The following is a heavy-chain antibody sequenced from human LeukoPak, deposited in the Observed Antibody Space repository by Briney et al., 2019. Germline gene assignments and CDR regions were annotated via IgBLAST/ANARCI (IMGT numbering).Heavy chain of an antibody. CDR2: ISGGGDAT. CDR3: ARGKTSDDIIEDAFDI. Sequence: SGGSLRLSCAASGFSFNNYAMSWVRQAPGKGLEWVSAISGGGDATKYADSVKGRFTISRDNSKNTLSLQMNSLRAEDTALYYCARGKTSDDIIEDAFDIWGQGTMVAVSS. CDR1: GFSFNNYA. J-gene: IGHJ3*02. V-gene: IGHV3-23*01. D-gene: IGHD3-9*01.